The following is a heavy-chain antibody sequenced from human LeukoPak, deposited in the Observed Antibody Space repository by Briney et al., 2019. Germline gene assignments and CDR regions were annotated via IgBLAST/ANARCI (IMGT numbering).Heavy chain of an antibody. CDR3: AREGAAVAGYYYYFMDV. Sequence: PSETLSLTCTVSGGSISSGIYYWSWIRQPAGKGLERIGRIYTSGSTNYNPSLKSRVTISVDTSKNQFSLKLSSVTAADTAVYYCAREGAAVAGYYYYFMDVWGKGTTVTVSS. D-gene: IGHD6-19*01. J-gene: IGHJ6*03. V-gene: IGHV4-61*02. CDR2: IYTSGST. CDR1: GGSISSGIYY.